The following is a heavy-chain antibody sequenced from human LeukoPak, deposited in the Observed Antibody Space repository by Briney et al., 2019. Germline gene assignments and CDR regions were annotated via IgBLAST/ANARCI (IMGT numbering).Heavy chain of an antibody. J-gene: IGHJ3*01. CDR3: TRDQFFDYDNDDAFDV. V-gene: IGHV3-21*04. Sequence: PGGSLRLSCAASGFSLKTYNMNWVRQAPGKGLEGVSSMTSSRYIYYADSVKGRFTISRDDANKLVFLQMHSLRAEDTAIYYCTRDQFFDYDNDDAFDVWGQGTKDIVSS. CDR2: MTSSRYI. CDR1: GFSLKTYN. D-gene: IGHD3-22*01.